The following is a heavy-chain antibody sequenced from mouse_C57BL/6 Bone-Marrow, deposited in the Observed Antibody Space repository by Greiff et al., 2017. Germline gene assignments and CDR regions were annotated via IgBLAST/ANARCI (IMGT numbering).Heavy chain of an antibody. CDR3: ARDDHPGGFAY. V-gene: IGHV1-69*01. CDR1: GYTFTSYW. J-gene: IGHJ3*01. CDR2: IDPSDSYT. Sequence: VQLQQPGAELVMPGASVKLSCKASGYTFTSYWMHWVKQRPGQGLEWIGEIDPSDSYTNYNQKFKGKSTLTVDKSSSTAYMQLSSLTSEDSAVYYCARDDHPGGFAYWGQGTLVTVSA. D-gene: IGHD2-12*01.